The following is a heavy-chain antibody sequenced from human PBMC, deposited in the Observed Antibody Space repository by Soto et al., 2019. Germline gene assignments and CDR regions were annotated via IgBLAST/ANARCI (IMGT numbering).Heavy chain of an antibody. CDR1: GYSFTSYW. J-gene: IGHJ3*02. V-gene: IGHV5-51*01. CDR3: ASPTLYRDVVRGANDAFDI. CDR2: IYPGDSDT. D-gene: IGHD3-10*01. Sequence: PGESLKISCKGSGYSFTSYWIGWVRQMPGKGLEWMGIIYPGDSDTRYSPSFQGQVTISADKSISTAYLQWSSLKASDTAMYYCASPTLYRDVVRGANDAFDIWGKGTRVTVSS.